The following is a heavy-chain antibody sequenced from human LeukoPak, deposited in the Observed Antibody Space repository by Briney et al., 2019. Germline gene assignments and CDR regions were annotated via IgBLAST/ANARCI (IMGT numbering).Heavy chain of an antibody. V-gene: IGHV3-21*01. CDR2: ISSSSSYI. CDR1: GFTFSSYS. CDR3: ARGLQETPGYYYYYYMDV. J-gene: IGHJ6*03. D-gene: IGHD4-11*01. Sequence: GGSLRLSCAASGFTFSSYSMNWVRQAPGKGLEWVSSISSSSSYIYYADSVKGRFTISRDNAKNSLYLQMNSLRAEDTAVYYCARGLQETPGYYYYYYMDVWGKGTTVTVSS.